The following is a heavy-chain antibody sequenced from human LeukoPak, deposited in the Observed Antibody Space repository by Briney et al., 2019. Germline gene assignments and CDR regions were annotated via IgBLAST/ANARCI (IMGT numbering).Heavy chain of an antibody. CDR1: GFTFSSYS. CDR3: ARAPNMVRELEGSDY. V-gene: IGHV3-21*01. CDR2: ISSSSSDI. D-gene: IGHD3-10*01. Sequence: PGGSLRLSCAASGFTFSSYSMNWVRQARGKGREWVSSISSSSSDIFYADSVKGRFTISRDNAKTSLYLKTNSLTAEDTAVYYRARAPNMVRELEGSDYWGQGPLVTVSS. J-gene: IGHJ4*02.